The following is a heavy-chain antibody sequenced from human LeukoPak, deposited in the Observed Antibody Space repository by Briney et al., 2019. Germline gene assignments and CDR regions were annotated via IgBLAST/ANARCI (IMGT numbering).Heavy chain of an antibody. D-gene: IGHD3-22*01. Sequence: SETLSLTCTVSGGSISSSSYYWGWIRQPPGKGLEWIGRIYYSGSTYYNPSLKSRVTISVDTSKNQFSLKLSSVTAADTAVYYCAREADYYDSSGYFDYWGQGTLVTVSS. CDR1: GGSISSSSYY. V-gene: IGHV4-39*07. J-gene: IGHJ4*02. CDR2: IYYSGST. CDR3: AREADYYDSSGYFDY.